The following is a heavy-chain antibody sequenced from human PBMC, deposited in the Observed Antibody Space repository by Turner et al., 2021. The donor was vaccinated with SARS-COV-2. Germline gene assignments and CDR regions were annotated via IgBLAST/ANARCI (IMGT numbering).Heavy chain of an antibody. CDR3: ATGYQLRVNWFDP. J-gene: IGHJ5*02. V-gene: IGHV1-24*01. CDR1: GYTLTELS. D-gene: IGHD2-2*01. Sequence: QVQLVQSGAEVKKTGASVTVSCKISGYTLTELSMYWVRQAPGKGLEWMGVFEPEDGETIYAQNFQGRVTMTEDTSTDTAYMELSSLRSEDTAVYFCATGYQLRVNWFDPWGQGTLVTVSS. CDR2: FEPEDGET.